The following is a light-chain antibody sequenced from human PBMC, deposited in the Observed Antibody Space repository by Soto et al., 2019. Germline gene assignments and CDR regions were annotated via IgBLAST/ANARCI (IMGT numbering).Light chain of an antibody. V-gene: IGKV1-39*01. CDR3: QQSFHTPYT. CDR1: QNINKN. CDR2: EAS. Sequence: DIPMTQSPSSLSASVGDSVTISCRASQNINKNLNWYQQKSGKAPSLLIYEASTFQSGVPSRFSGSGSGTDFTLAITNLQPEDFAIYYCQQSFHTPYTFGQGTKLEI. J-gene: IGKJ2*01.